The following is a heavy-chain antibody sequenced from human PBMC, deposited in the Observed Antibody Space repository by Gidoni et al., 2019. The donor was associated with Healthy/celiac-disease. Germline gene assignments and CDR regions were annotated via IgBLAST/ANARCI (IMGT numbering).Heavy chain of an antibody. CDR1: GGSFSGYY. V-gene: IGHV4-34*01. CDR2: INHSGST. Sequence: QVQLQQWGAGLLKPSETLSLTCPVYGGSFSGYYWSWIRQPPGKGLEWIGEINHSGSTNYNPSLKSRVTISVDTSKNQFSLKLSSVTAADTAVYYCARDRNYYGSGSYYFWGQGTLVTVSS. J-gene: IGHJ4*02. D-gene: IGHD3-10*01. CDR3: ARDRNYYGSGSYYF.